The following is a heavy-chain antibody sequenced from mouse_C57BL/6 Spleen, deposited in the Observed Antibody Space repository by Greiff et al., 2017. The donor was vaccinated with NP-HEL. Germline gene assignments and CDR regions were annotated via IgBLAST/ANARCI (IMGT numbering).Heavy chain of an antibody. Sequence: EVQRVESGGGLVQPGGSLKLSCAASGFTFSDYGMAWVRQAPRKGPEWVAFISNLAYSIYYADTVTGRFTISRENAKNTLYLEMSSLRSEDTAMYYCARGAITTVVPFAYWGQGTLVTVSA. CDR2: ISNLAYSI. CDR3: ARGAITTVVPFAY. D-gene: IGHD1-1*01. J-gene: IGHJ3*01. V-gene: IGHV5-15*01. CDR1: GFTFSDYG.